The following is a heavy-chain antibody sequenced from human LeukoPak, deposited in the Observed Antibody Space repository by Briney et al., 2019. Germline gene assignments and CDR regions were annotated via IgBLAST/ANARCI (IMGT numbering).Heavy chain of an antibody. CDR3: AREDGDTVLEVVIEDRTNWFDP. V-gene: IGHV3-30*03. D-gene: IGHD3-3*01. CDR1: GFTFSSYG. Sequence: GRSLRLSCAASGFTFSSYGMHWVRQAPGKGLEWVAVMSYDGSKKYYADSVKGRFSISRDNSKNTLYLQMNSLRVEDTAVYYCAREDGDTVLEVVIEDRTNWFDPWGQGTLVTVSS. CDR2: MSYDGSKK. J-gene: IGHJ5*02.